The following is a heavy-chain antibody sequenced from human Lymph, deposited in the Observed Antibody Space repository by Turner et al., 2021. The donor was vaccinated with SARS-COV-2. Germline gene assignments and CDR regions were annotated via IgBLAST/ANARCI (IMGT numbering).Heavy chain of an antibody. J-gene: IGHJ3*02. Sequence: EVQLVESGGVVVQPGGSLRLSCAASGFTFDDYTLHWVRQAPGKGLEWVSLISWDGGSTYYADSVKGRFTISRDKSKNTLYLQMNRLRAEDTAVYYCARDFREGAFDIWGQGTMVTISS. D-gene: IGHD3-10*01. CDR1: GFTFDDYT. CDR2: ISWDGGST. V-gene: IGHV3-43*01. CDR3: ARDFREGAFDI.